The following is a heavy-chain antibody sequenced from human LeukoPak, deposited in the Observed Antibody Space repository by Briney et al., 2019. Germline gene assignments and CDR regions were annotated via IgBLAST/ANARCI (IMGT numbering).Heavy chain of an antibody. V-gene: IGHV3-30*01. CDR2: ISYDGSNK. D-gene: IGHD2-8*01. CDR3: AKGGVYAMDAFDI. CDR1: GFTFSSYA. Sequence: SGGSLRLSCAASGFTFSSYAMHWVRQAPGKGLEWVAVISYDGSNKYYADSVKGRFTISRDNSKNTLYLQMNSLRAEDTAVYYCAKGGVYAMDAFDIWGQGTMVTVSS. J-gene: IGHJ3*02.